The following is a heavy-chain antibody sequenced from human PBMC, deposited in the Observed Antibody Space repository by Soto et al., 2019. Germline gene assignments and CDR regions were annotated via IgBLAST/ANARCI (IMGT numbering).Heavy chain of an antibody. CDR3: ARESSAFDS. J-gene: IGHJ3*02. CDR2: IAYDASYK. Sequence: GGSLRLSWAASAFTFRNYAMHWARQAPGTGLEWVAVIAYDASYKYFADSVKCRFTISRDNSKNTLYLQMNSLRAEDTGIYYCARESSAFDSWGRGTMVTV. D-gene: IGHD2-2*01. V-gene: IGHV3-30-3*01. CDR1: AFTFRNYA.